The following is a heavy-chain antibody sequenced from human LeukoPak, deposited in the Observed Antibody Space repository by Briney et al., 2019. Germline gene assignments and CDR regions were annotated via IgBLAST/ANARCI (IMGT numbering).Heavy chain of an antibody. D-gene: IGHD3-22*01. Sequence: GGSLRLSCAASGFTFSNYAMSWVRQAPGKGLEWVSAISGSGGTTYYADSVKGRFTISRDNSKNTLYLQMSGLRAEDTAVYYCAKHDSHIIFYYYMDVWGKGTTVTVSS. J-gene: IGHJ6*03. V-gene: IGHV3-23*01. CDR1: GFTFSNYA. CDR3: AKHDSHIIFYYYMDV. CDR2: ISGSGGTT.